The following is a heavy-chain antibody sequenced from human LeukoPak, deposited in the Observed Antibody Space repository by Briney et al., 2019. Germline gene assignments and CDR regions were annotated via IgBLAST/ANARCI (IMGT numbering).Heavy chain of an antibody. CDR3: ARYSGSYPFDY. J-gene: IGHJ4*02. V-gene: IGHV4-59*01. CDR1: GGSFSGYY. Sequence: SETLSLTCAVYGGSFSGYYWSWIRQPPGKGLEWIGYIYYSGSTNYNPSLKSRVTISVDTSKNQFSLKLSSVTAADTAVYYCARYSGSYPFDYWGQGTLVTVSS. D-gene: IGHD1-26*01. CDR2: IYYSGST.